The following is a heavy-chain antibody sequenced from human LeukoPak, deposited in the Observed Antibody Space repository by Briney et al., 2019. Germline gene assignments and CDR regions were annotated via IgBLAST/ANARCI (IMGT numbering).Heavy chain of an antibody. CDR1: GGSISSYY. CDR3: ARLTPTTYYYDSSGYRGGVLQRYYFDY. V-gene: IGHV4-59*01. J-gene: IGHJ4*02. CDR2: IYYSGSI. D-gene: IGHD3-22*01. Sequence: PSETLSLTCTVAGGSISSYYWSWIRQPPGKGLEWIGYIYYSGSINYSPSLKSRVTISVDTSKNQFSLKLSSVTAADTAVYYCARLTPTTYYYDSSGYRGGVLQRYYFDYWAREPWSPSPQ.